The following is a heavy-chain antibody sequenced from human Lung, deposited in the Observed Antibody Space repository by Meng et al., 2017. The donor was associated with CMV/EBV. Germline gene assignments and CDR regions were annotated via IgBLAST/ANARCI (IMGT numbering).Heavy chain of an antibody. Sequence: ESXKISCAASGFTFSSYWMSWVRQAPGKGLEWVANINQDGSEKYYVDSVEGRFTISRDNAKDSLYLQMNALRAEDTAVYYCARRPWGLDVWGQGTPVTVSS. J-gene: IGHJ6*02. CDR3: ARRPWGLDV. V-gene: IGHV3-7*01. CDR1: GFTFSSYW. CDR2: INQDGSEK.